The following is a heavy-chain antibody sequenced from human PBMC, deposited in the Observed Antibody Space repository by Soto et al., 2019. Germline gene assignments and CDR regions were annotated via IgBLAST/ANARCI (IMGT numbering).Heavy chain of an antibody. D-gene: IGHD4-17*01. CDR1: GASVTRAGSY. CDR2: IYFDGTT. Sequence: QVQLQESGPGLVKPSQTLSLTCGVSGASVTRAGSYWGWIRQRPGQGLEWIGYIYFDGTTYYNPSLKSRVIISADTSRNQFSLSLRFLTAADTAVYYCATRTTVTTFDYWGQGTLVTVSS. V-gene: IGHV4-31*11. CDR3: ATRTTVTTFDY. J-gene: IGHJ4*02.